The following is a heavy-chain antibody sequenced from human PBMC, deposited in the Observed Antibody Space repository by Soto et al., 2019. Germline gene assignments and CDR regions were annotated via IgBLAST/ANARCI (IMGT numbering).Heavy chain of an antibody. CDR3: VSQRHWARPFES. J-gene: IGHJ4*02. CDR1: GFTFSGYG. Sequence: QVQLVESGGGVVQPGTSLRLSCAASGFTFSGYGVHWVRQAPGKGLEWVATISYDETATYYSDSVKGRFTISRDNSKNTLFLQMNSLRAEDTAMYYCVSQRHWARPFESWGQGTLVNVSS. V-gene: IGHV3-30*03. CDR2: ISYDETAT. D-gene: IGHD7-27*01.